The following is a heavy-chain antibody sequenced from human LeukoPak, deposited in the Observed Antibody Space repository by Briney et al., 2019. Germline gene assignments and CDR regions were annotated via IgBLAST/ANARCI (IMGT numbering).Heavy chain of an antibody. CDR2: IYYSGST. Sequence: SETLSLTCAVYGGSFSGYYWSWIRQPPGKGLEWIGYIYYSGSTNYNPSLKSRVTISVDTSKNQFSLKLSSVTAADTAVYYCARGGTRGDYGDHAPFDPWGQGTLVTVSS. V-gene: IGHV4-59*01. CDR3: ARGGTRGDYGDHAPFDP. D-gene: IGHD4-17*01. CDR1: GGSFSGYY. J-gene: IGHJ5*02.